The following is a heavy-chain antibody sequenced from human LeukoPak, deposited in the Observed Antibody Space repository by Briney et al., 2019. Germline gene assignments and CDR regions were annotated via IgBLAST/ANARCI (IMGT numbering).Heavy chain of an antibody. Sequence: GGSLRLSCAASGFTFSSFSMTWVRRAPGKGLEWISYIHSTSSPIYYADSVKGRFTVSRDSAKNSLYLQMNSLTAEDTAVYYCGRGGSTGSWFNYWGQGTLVTVSS. V-gene: IGHV3-48*01. CDR1: GFTFSSFS. CDR3: GRGGSTGSWFNY. D-gene: IGHD6-13*01. CDR2: IHSTSSPI. J-gene: IGHJ4*02.